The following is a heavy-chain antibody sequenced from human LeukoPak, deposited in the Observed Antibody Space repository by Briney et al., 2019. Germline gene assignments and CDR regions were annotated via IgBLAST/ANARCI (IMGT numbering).Heavy chain of an antibody. CDR2: IFYSGSA. CDR3: ARDSEGSGFGELSPDPYYYYGMDV. D-gene: IGHD3-10*01. V-gene: IGHV4-31*03. J-gene: IGHJ6*02. CDR1: GGSISSGDYY. Sequence: SQTLSLTCTVSGGSISSGDYYWNWIRQHPEKSLEWIGYIFYSGSAYCNPSLKSRVTISVDTSKNQFSLKLSSVTAADTAVYYCARDSEGSGFGELSPDPYYYYGMDVWGQGTTVTVSS.